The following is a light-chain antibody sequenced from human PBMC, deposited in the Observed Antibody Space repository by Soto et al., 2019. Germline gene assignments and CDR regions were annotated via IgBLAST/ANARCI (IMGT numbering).Light chain of an antibody. V-gene: IGLV2-14*01. CDR1: SSDVGGYNY. CDR3: SSYSSSSTLV. Sequence: QSVLTLPASVSGSPGQSITISCTGTSSDVGGYNYVSWYQQHPGKAPKLMIYDVSNRPSGVSNRFSGSKSGNTASLTISGLPAEDEADYYCSSYSSSSTLVFGGGTKLTVL. J-gene: IGLJ2*01. CDR2: DVS.